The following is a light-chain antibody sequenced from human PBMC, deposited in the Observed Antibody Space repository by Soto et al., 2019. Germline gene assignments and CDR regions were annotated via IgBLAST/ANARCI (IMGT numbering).Light chain of an antibody. J-gene: IGKJ5*01. CDR3: QQRSNWPIT. CDR2: GAS. Sequence: EIVLTQSPGTLSLSPGERATLSCRASQSVSNNYLAWYQQKPGQAPRRLIYGASTRATGIPARFSGSGSGTDFTLTISSLEPEDFAVYYCQQRSNWPITFGQGTRLEIK. CDR1: QSVSNNY. V-gene: IGKV3D-20*02.